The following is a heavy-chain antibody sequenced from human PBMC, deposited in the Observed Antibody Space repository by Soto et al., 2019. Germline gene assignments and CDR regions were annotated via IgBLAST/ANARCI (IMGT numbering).Heavy chain of an antibody. D-gene: IGHD6-6*01. Sequence: VSVKVSCKASGYTFTGYYMHWVRQAPGQGLEWMGWINPNSGGTNYAQKFQGWVTMTRDTSISTAYMELSRLRSDDTAVYYCARDLSSSSMGMLDYWGRGTLVTVSS. CDR3: ARDLSSSSMGMLDY. J-gene: IGHJ4*02. V-gene: IGHV1-2*04. CDR1: GYTFTGYY. CDR2: INPNSGGT.